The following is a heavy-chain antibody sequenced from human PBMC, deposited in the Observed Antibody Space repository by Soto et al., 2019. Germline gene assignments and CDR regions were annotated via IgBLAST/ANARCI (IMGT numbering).Heavy chain of an antibody. D-gene: IGHD6-13*01. CDR2: IWYDGSNK. CDR1: GFTFSSYG. CDR3: ARYRNREAAAVDY. J-gene: IGHJ4*02. V-gene: IGHV3-33*01. Sequence: ESGGGVVQPGRSLRLSCAASGFTFSSYGMHWVRQAPGKGLEWVAVIWYDGSNKYYADSVKGRFTISRDNSKNTLYLQMNSLRAEDTAVYYCARYRNREAAAVDYWGQGTLVTVSS.